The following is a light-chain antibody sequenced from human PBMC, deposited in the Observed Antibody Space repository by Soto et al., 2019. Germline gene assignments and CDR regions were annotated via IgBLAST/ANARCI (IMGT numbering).Light chain of an antibody. Sequence: QSALTQPASVSGSPGQSITISCTGTSSDVGSHDFVYWYQQHPGTAPKLMIYAVRERPSGVSNRFSGSKSGNTASLTISGLQAEDEADYYCCLDAGSLTWVFSGGTKLTVL. CDR3: CLDAGSLTWV. CDR1: SSDVGSHDF. V-gene: IGLV2-23*02. J-gene: IGLJ3*02. CDR2: AVR.